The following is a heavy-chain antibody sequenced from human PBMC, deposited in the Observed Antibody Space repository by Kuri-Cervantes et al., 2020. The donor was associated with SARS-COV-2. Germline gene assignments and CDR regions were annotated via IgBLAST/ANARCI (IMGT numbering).Heavy chain of an antibody. J-gene: IGHJ4*02. CDR1: GGSFSGYY. Sequence: SETLSLTCAVYGGSFSGYYWSWIRQPAGKGLEWIGRIYTSGSTNYNPSLKSRVTISVDTSKNQFSLKLSSVTAADTAVYYCARGEGPDIVVVPAAATHFDYWGQGTLVTVSS. CDR2: IYTSGST. V-gene: IGHV4-59*10. D-gene: IGHD2-2*01. CDR3: ARGEGPDIVVVPAAATHFDY.